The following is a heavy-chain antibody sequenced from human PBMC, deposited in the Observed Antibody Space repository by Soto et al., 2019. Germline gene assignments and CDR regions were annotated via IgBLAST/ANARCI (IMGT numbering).Heavy chain of an antibody. V-gene: IGHV1-2*02. D-gene: IGHD6-13*01. CDR3: ATAFPESSSWARDDAFDI. CDR1: GYTFTGYY. CDR2: INPNSGGT. J-gene: IGHJ3*02. Sequence: ASVKVSCKASGYTFTGYYMHWVRQAPGQGLEWVGWINPNSGGTNYAQKFQGRVTMTRDTSISTAYMELSRLRSDDTAVYYCATAFPESSSWARDDAFDIWGQGTMVTV.